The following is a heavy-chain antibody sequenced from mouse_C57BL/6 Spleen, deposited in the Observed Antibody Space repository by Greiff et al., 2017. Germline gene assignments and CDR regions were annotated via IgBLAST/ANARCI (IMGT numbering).Heavy chain of an antibody. CDR2: ISGGGGNT. Sequence: EVQLVESGGGLVKPGGSLKLSCAASGFTFSSYTMSWVRQTPEKRLEWVATISGGGGNTYYPDSVKGRFTISIDNAKNTLYLQMSSLRSEDTALYACARRVWDYFDYWGQGTTLTVSS. V-gene: IGHV5-9*01. D-gene: IGHD4-1*01. J-gene: IGHJ2*01. CDR3: ARRVWDYFDY. CDR1: GFTFSSYT.